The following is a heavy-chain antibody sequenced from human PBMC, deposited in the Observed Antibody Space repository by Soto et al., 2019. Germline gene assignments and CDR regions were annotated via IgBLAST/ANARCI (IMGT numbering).Heavy chain of an antibody. V-gene: IGHV3-7*03. Sequence: PGGPLRHSCAAAGFTSIGYWVSWVRQGTGKGLEWVANIKQDGSEKYYVDSVKGRFTISRDNAKNSLYLQMNSLRAEDTAVYYCARDPWDTIFDLYVMDVWGQGTTVTVSS. CDR2: IKQDGSEK. J-gene: IGHJ6*02. CDR3: ARDPWDTIFDLYVMDV. CDR1: GFTSIGYW. D-gene: IGHD3-3*01.